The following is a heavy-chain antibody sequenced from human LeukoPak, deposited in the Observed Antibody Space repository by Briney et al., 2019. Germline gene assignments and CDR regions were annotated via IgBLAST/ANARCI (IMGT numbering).Heavy chain of an antibody. D-gene: IGHD6-19*01. CDR1: GFAFSSYW. CDR2: MNQAGNEK. J-gene: IGHJ3*02. V-gene: IGHV3-7*05. Sequence: PGGSLRLSCAASGFAFSSYWMSWICQAPGKGLEWVANMNQAGNEKYYVDSVEGRFTISRDNAKSSLYLQMNSLRAEDTAIYYCACPRGWHGYGAYDIWGQGTIITVSS. CDR3: ACPRGWHGYGAYDI.